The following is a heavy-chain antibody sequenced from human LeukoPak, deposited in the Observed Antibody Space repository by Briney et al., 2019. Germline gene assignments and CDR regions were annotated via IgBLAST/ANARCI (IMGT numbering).Heavy chain of an antibody. CDR3: TRDPRAGDY. Sequence: KPGGSLRLSCAASGFTFSDYYMTWIRQAPGKGLECVSYISGSSTYTNYADSVKDRFTISRDNAKNSLYLQMNSLRAEDTAVYYCTRDPRAGDYWGQGTLVIVSS. CDR1: GFTFSDYY. V-gene: IGHV3-11*06. J-gene: IGHJ4*02. CDR2: ISGSSTYT.